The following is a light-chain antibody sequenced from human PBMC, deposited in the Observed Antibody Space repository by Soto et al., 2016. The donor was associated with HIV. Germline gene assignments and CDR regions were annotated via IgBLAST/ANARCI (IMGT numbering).Light chain of an antibody. CDR3: QQYNSYPWT. CDR1: QSINKW. Sequence: DIQLTQSPSFLSASMGDRVTITCRASQSINKWLAWYQQKPGKAPNLLIYKASTSQSGVPSTFSGSGSGTEFTLIISSLQPDDFATYYCQQYNSYPWTFGQGTKVEIK. V-gene: IGKV1-5*03. J-gene: IGKJ1*01. CDR2: KAS.